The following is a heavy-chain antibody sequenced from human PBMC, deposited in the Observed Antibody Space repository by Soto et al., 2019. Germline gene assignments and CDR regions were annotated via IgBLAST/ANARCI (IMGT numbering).Heavy chain of an antibody. CDR1: GYSFTTYW. J-gene: IGHJ6*02. CDR3: ARAAAGTKYFYYYGMDV. CDR2: IFPDDSDT. Sequence: RGESLTISCTGSGYSFTTYWIGWVLQMPGKGLEWMGIIFPDDSDTRYSPSFQGQVTISADKSINTAYLQWSSLKASDTAMYYCARAAAGTKYFYYYGMDVWGQGTTVTVSS. D-gene: IGHD6-13*01. V-gene: IGHV5-51*01.